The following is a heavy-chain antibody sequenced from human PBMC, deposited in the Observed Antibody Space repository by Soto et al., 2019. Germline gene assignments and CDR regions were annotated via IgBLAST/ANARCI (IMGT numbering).Heavy chain of an antibody. J-gene: IGHJ4*02. Sequence: GGSLRLSCAASGFTFSSYGMHWVRQAPGKGLEWVAVISYDGSNKYYADSVKGRFTISRDNSKNTLYLQMNSLRAEDTAVYYCAKFSGTPGRWGQGTLVTVSS. V-gene: IGHV3-30*18. D-gene: IGHD1-26*01. CDR2: ISYDGSNK. CDR3: AKFSGTPGR. CDR1: GFTFSSYG.